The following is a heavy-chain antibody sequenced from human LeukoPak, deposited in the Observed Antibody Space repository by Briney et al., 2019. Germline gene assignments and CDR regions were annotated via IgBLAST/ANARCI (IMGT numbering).Heavy chain of an antibody. D-gene: IGHD3-3*01. V-gene: IGHV3-30*02. CDR1: GFTFSSYG. CDR3: AEDPGPETTIFGVVIGNYFDY. CDR2: IRYDGSNK. J-gene: IGHJ4*02. Sequence: PWGSLRLSCAASGFTFSSYGMHWVRQAPGKGLEWVAFIRYDGSNKYYADSVKGRFTISRDNSKNTLYLQMNSLRAEDTAVYYCAEDPGPETTIFGVVIGNYFDYWGQGTLVTVSS.